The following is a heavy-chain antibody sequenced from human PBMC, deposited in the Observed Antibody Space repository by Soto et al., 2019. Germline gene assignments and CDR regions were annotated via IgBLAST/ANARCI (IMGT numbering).Heavy chain of an antibody. CDR2: IYYIGST. D-gene: IGHD2-15*01. CDR1: GGSISNYY. CDR3: ARAGAATLSDY. V-gene: IGHV4-59*01. J-gene: IGHJ4*02. Sequence: QVQLQESGPGLVKPSETLSLTCSVSGGSISNYYCSWIRQPPGKGLEWIGYIYYIGSTNYNPSLTSRVTISVDTSKTPFSLTLSSVTAADTAVYYCARAGAATLSDYWGQGTLVTVSS.